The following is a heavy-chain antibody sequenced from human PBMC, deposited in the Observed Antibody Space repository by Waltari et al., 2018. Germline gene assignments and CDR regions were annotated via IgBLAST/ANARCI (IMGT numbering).Heavy chain of an antibody. J-gene: IGHJ4*02. D-gene: IGHD4-17*01. Sequence: QVQLVQSGAEVKKPGSSVKVSCKASGGTFSSYAISWVRQAPGQGLEWMGGIIPIFGTANYAQKFQGRVTITADESTSTAYMELSSLRSEDTAVYYCARVPLTTVTTRFWSGYFDYWGQGTLVTVSS. CDR2: IIPIFGTA. CDR3: ARVPLTTVTTRFWSGYFDY. V-gene: IGHV1-69*01. CDR1: GGTFSSYA.